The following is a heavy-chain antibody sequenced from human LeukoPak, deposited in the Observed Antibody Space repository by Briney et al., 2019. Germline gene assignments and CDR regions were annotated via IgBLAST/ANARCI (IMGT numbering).Heavy chain of an antibody. CDR3: ARVRGHIVVVPAANYYYYGMDV. D-gene: IGHD2-2*01. Sequence: PGGSLRLSCAASGFTFSDYYMSWIRQAPGKGLEWVSYISSSGSTLYYADSVKGRFTISRDNAKNSLYLQMNSLRAEDTAVYYCARVRGHIVVVPAANYYYYGMDVWGQGTTVTVSS. V-gene: IGHV3-11*01. J-gene: IGHJ6*02. CDR2: ISSSGSTL. CDR1: GFTFSDYY.